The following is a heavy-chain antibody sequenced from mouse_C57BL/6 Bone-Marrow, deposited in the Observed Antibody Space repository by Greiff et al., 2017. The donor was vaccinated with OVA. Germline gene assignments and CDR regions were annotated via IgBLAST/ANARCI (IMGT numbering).Heavy chain of an antibody. CDR3: ARRDAMDY. Sequence: EVQLQQSGPELVKPGASVKISCKASGYSFTGYYMHWVKQSSEKSLEWIGEINPSTGGTSYNQKFKGKATVTVDKSSSTAYMQLKSLTSEDSAVYYCARRDAMDYWGQGTSVTVSS. CDR1: GYSFTGYY. CDR2: INPSTGGT. V-gene: IGHV1-43*01. J-gene: IGHJ4*01.